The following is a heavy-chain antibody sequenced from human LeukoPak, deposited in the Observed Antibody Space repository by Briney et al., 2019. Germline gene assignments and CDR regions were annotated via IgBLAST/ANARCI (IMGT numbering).Heavy chain of an antibody. D-gene: IGHD3-22*01. CDR1: GGSISSYY. Sequence: PSETLSLTCTVSGGSISSYYWSWIRQPPGKGLEWIGYIYYSGSTNYNPSLKSRVTISVDTSKNQSSLKLSSVTAADTAVYYCARGVMGDYYDSSGYVDYWGQGTLVTVSS. V-gene: IGHV4-59*01. J-gene: IGHJ4*02. CDR3: ARGVMGDYYDSSGYVDY. CDR2: IYYSGST.